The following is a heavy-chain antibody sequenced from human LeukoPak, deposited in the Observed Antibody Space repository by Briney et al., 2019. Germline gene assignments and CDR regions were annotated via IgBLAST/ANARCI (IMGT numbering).Heavy chain of an antibody. CDR1: GGSISSGGYY. Sequence: SETLSLTCTVSGGSISSGGYYWSWFRQHPGKGLEWIGYIYYSGGTYYNPSLKSRVTISVDTSKNQFSLKLSSVTAADTAVYYCARDRRDLTGGCYDDAFDIWGQGTVVTVSS. J-gene: IGHJ3*02. CDR2: IYYSGGT. D-gene: IGHD3-16*01. V-gene: IGHV4-31*03. CDR3: ARDRRDLTGGCYDDAFDI.